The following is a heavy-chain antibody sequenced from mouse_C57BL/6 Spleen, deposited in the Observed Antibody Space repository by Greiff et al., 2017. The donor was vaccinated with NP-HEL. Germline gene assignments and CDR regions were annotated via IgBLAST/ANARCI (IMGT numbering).Heavy chain of an antibody. Sequence: EVKLVESGGGLVKPGGSLKLSCAASGFTFSSYAMSWVRQTPEKRLEWVATISDGGSYTYYPDNVKGRFTISRDNAKNNLYMQMRHLKSEDTAMYYCARDQGTTGVGHWYFDVWGTGTTVTVSS. V-gene: IGHV5-4*01. D-gene: IGHD1-1*01. CDR2: ISDGGSYT. CDR3: ARDQGTTGVGHWYFDV. CDR1: GFTFSSYA. J-gene: IGHJ1*03.